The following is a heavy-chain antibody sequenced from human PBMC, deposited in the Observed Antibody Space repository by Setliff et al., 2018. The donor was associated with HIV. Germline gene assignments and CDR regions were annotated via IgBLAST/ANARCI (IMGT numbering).Heavy chain of an antibody. D-gene: IGHD2-2*01. J-gene: IGHJ3*02. Sequence: ASVKISSKASGYTFTDYYIHWVRQAPGQGLEWMGRSNPNSGGTNYAQKFQGRVTITRDTSISTTYMELSRLTSDDTAVYYCASDIAVIPGASQVGGFDIWGQGTMVTVS. CDR1: GYTFTDYY. CDR3: ASDIAVIPGASQVGGFDI. CDR2: SNPNSGGT. V-gene: IGHV1-2*06.